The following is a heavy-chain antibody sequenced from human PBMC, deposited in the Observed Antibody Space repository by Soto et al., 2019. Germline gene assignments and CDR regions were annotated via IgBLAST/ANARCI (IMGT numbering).Heavy chain of an antibody. D-gene: IGHD1-26*01. CDR3: ARDPRRGYSGSYYDY. CDR1: GYTFTSYA. CDR2: INAGNGNT. V-gene: IGHV1-3*01. Sequence: ASVKVSCKASGYTFTSYAMHWVRQAPGQRLEWMGWINAGNGNTKYSQKFQGRVTITRDTSASTAYMELSSLRSEDTAVYYCARDPRRGYSGSYYDYWGQGTLVTVSS. J-gene: IGHJ4*02.